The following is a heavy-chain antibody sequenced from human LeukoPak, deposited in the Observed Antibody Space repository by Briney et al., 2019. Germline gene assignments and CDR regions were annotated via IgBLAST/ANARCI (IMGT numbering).Heavy chain of an antibody. J-gene: IGHJ3*02. Sequence: PSETLSLTCTVSGASISSSDYYWGWIRQPPGKGLEWIGSLYSGGLTYYNPSLKSRVTISVDTSKNQYSLKVTSVTAADTAVYSCASGGYSSGWYGSFAIWGQWTVVTVSS. CDR3: ASGGYSSGWYGSFAI. D-gene: IGHD6-19*01. CDR2: LYSGGLT. CDR1: GASISSSDYY. V-gene: IGHV4-39*01.